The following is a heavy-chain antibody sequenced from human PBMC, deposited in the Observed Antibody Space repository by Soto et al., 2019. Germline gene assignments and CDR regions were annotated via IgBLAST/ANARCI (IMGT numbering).Heavy chain of an antibody. D-gene: IGHD3-10*01. CDR1: GYTFTSYD. CDR2: MNPNSGNT. J-gene: IGHJ4*02. Sequence: QVQLVQSGAEVKKPGASVNVSCKASGYTFTSYDINWVRQATGQGLEWMGWMNPNSGNTGYAQKFQGRVTMTRNTSISPDYMQLGSLRSEDTAVYYCARGPGRSGSHGDYWGQGTLVTVSS. CDR3: ARGPGRSGSHGDY. V-gene: IGHV1-8*01.